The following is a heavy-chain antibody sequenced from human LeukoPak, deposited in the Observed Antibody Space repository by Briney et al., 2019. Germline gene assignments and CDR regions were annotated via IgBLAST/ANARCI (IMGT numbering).Heavy chain of an antibody. CDR2: IYHSGST. J-gene: IGHJ3*02. V-gene: IGHV4-59*12. CDR3: ARPHDAFDI. CDR1: GGSISSYY. Sequence: SETLSLTCTVSGGSISSYYWSWIRQPPGKGLEWIGYIYHSGSTYYNLSLKSRVTISVDRSKNQFSLKLSSVTAADTAVYYCARPHDAFDIWGQGTMVTVSS.